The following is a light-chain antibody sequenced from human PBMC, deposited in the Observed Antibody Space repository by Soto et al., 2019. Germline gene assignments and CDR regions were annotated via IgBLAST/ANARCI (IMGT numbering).Light chain of an antibody. Sequence: EIVLTQTPATLSLSPGERATLSCRASQSIASYLNWYQHRPGQAPRLLIYDSFNRATGIPARFSGSGSGTDFTLTTSSLEPEDFAVYYCQQRASWPITFGPGTKVDIK. V-gene: IGKV3-11*01. CDR2: DSF. CDR1: QSIASY. CDR3: QQRASWPIT. J-gene: IGKJ3*01.